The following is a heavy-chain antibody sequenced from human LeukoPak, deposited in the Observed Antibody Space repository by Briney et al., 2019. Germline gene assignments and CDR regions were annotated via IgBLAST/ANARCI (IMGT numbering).Heavy chain of an antibody. D-gene: IGHD6-19*01. J-gene: IGHJ4*02. CDR3: AKRGVQQWLVDWYFDY. CDR1: GFTFYNYA. Sequence: PGGSLRLSCAASGFTFYNYAMSWVRQAPGKGLEWVSGISGSSGSTFYAESVKGRFTISRDDSKLYLQMNSLRAEDTAVYYCAKRGVQQWLVDWYFDYWGQGTLVTVSS. CDR2: ISGSSGST. V-gene: IGHV3-23*01.